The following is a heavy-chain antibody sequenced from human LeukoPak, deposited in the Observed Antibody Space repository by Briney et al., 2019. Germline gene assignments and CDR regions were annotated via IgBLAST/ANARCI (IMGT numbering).Heavy chain of an antibody. J-gene: IGHJ4*02. CDR3: ARDTGSSPGDY. CDR1: GFTFSSYG. V-gene: IGHV3-23*01. Sequence: PGGSLRLSCAASGFTFSSYGMSWVRQAPGKVLEWVSAISGSGGSTYYADSVKGRFTISRDNSKNTLYLQMNSLRAEDTAVYYCARDTGSSPGDYWGQGTLVTVSS. D-gene: IGHD1-26*01. CDR2: ISGSGGST.